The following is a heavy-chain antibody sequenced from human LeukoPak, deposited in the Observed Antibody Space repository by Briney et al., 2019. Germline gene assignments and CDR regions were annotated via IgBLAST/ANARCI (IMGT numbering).Heavy chain of an antibody. CDR3: AKVGYDYVWGSYRHANFYYFDY. Sequence: GGSLRLSCAASGFAFSSYAMSWVRQAPGKGLEWVASIRGSGTNTYYVDSVKGRFTISRDNSEKTLSLQMNSLRAEDTAVYYCAKVGYDYVWGSYRHANFYYFDYWGQGTLVTVSS. V-gene: IGHV3-23*01. D-gene: IGHD3-16*02. CDR1: GFAFSSYA. J-gene: IGHJ4*02. CDR2: IRGSGTNT.